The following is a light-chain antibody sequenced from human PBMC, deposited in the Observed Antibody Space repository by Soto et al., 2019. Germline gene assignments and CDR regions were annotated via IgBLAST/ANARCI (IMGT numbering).Light chain of an antibody. CDR3: QQYGKSPLT. J-gene: IGKJ4*01. CDR1: QSVSSSY. V-gene: IGKV3-20*01. Sequence: EIVLTQSPGTLSLSPGERVTLSCRASQSVSSSYLAWYQQKPGQAPRLLIYGASSRATGIPDRFSGSGSGTDFTLTISSLDPEDFAVYYCQQYGKSPLTFGAGTKVAIK. CDR2: GAS.